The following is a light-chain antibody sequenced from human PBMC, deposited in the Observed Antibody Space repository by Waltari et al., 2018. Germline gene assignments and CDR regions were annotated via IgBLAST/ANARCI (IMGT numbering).Light chain of an antibody. CDR3: CSYAASVHWL. J-gene: IGLJ3*02. Sequence: QSALTQPRSVSGSPGQSVTISCTGTSSDVGGYNYVSWYQQHPGRAPKLIIYDVDERPPGVPARFFGSKSGHTASLTISGLQADDESDFYCCSYAASVHWLFGGGTKVTVL. CDR2: DVD. CDR1: SSDVGGYNY. V-gene: IGLV2-11*01.